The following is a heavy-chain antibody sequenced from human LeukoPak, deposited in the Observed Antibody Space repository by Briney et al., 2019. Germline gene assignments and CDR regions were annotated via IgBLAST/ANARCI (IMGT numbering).Heavy chain of an antibody. CDR3: ARVRGYYDSSGYDY. V-gene: IGHV4-59*02. J-gene: IGHJ4*02. CDR1: GGSVSSYY. D-gene: IGHD3-22*01. CDR2: IHNSGRT. Sequence: SETLSLTCSVSGGSVSSYYWSWIRQSPGKGLEWIGYIHNSGRTNYNPSLKSRVTISEDTSKNQISLKLSSVTAADTAVYYCARVRGYYDSSGYDYWGQGTLVTVPS.